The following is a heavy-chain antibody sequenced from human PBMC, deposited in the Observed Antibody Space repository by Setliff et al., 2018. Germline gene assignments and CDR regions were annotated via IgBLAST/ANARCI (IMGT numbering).Heavy chain of an antibody. CDR3: ARNIPWTQPIDY. D-gene: IGHD2-21*01. Sequence: LRLSCAASGFTFSSYEMNWVRQAPGKGLEWVSYISSSGSTIYYADSVKGRSTISRDNAKNSLYLQMNSLRAEDTAVYYCARNIPWTQPIDYWGQGTLVTVSS. J-gene: IGHJ4*02. CDR1: GFTFSSYE. V-gene: IGHV3-48*03. CDR2: ISSSGSTI.